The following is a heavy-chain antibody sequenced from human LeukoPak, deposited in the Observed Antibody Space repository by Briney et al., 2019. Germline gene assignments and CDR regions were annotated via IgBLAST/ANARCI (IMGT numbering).Heavy chain of an antibody. J-gene: IGHJ4*02. CDR2: MNPNSGNT. CDR3: ARVMRLRAYYDSSGYRLGY. Sequence: ASVKVSCKASGYTFTSYDINWARQATGQGLEWMGWMNPNSGNTGYAQKFQGGVTMTRNTSISTAYMELSSLRSEDTAVYYCARVMRLRAYYDSSGYRLGYWGQGTLVTVSS. D-gene: IGHD3-22*01. CDR1: GYTFTSYD. V-gene: IGHV1-8*01.